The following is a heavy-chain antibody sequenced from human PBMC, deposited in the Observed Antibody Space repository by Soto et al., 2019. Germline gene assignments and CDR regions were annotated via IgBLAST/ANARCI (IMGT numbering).Heavy chain of an antibody. CDR3: ARRGSGSYYDY. Sequence: EVQLLESGGALVHPGGSLRLSFPAPGFTFSSYAMGWVRQAPGKGLEWVSAIIGSGGSTYYADSVKGRFTISRDNSKNTLYLQMNSLRAEDTAVYYCARRGSGSYYDYWGQGTLVTVSS. V-gene: IGHV3-23*01. CDR1: GFTFSSYA. CDR2: IIGSGGST. J-gene: IGHJ4*02. D-gene: IGHD1-26*01.